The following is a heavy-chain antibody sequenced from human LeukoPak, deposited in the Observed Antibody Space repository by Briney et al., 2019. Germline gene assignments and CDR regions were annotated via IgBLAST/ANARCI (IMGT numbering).Heavy chain of an antibody. Sequence: PGGSLRLSCAASGFTFSSYGMHWVRQAPGKGLEWVAVISYDGSNKYYADSVKGRFTISRDNSKNTLYLQMNSLRAEDTAVYYCAREYSGSSFNDYWGQGTLVTVSS. CDR3: AREYSGSSFNDY. J-gene: IGHJ4*02. V-gene: IGHV3-30*03. CDR2: ISYDGSNK. D-gene: IGHD6-6*01. CDR1: GFTFSSYG.